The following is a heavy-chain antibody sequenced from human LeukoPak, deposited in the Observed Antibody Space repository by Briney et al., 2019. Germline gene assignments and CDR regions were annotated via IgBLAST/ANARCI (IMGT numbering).Heavy chain of an antibody. CDR1: GYSISSGYY. J-gene: IGHJ3*02. CDR2: IYHSGST. CDR3: ARGVPDQLNGAFDI. V-gene: IGHV4-38-2*02. D-gene: IGHD2-2*01. Sequence: SQTLSLTCTVSGYSISSGYYWGWIRQPPGKGLEWIGSIYHSGSTYYNPSLKSRVTISVDTSKNQFSLKLSSVTAADTAVYYCARGVPDQLNGAFDIWGQGTMVTVSS.